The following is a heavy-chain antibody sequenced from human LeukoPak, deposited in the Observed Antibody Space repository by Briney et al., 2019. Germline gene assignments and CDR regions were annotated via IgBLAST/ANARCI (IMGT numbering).Heavy chain of an antibody. Sequence: GGSLRLSCAASGFTFSRNWMTWVRQAPGKGLEWVACIRQDGREIYYVDSVKGRFTISRDNARSSLYLQMTGLRVEDTALYYCASAGVVGASTYWYFDLWGRGTRVTVSS. V-gene: IGHV3-7*01. D-gene: IGHD1-26*01. J-gene: IGHJ2*01. CDR3: ASAGVVGASTYWYFDL. CDR1: GFTFSRNW. CDR2: IRQDGREI.